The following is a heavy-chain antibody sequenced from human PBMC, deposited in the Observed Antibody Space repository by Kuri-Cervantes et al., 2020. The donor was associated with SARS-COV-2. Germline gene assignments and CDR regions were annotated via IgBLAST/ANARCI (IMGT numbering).Heavy chain of an antibody. J-gene: IGHJ4*02. CDR1: GFTFSNNW. Sequence: GGSLRLSCAASGFTFSNNWMSWVRQAPGKGLEWVAHIKQDGGETYYVDSVKGRFSISRDDAKNSLFLQMNNLRAEDTAVYYCATGLRGYSYGPDYWGQGTLVTVSS. CDR3: ATGLRGYSYGPDY. CDR2: IKQDGGET. V-gene: IGHV3-7*03. D-gene: IGHD5-18*01.